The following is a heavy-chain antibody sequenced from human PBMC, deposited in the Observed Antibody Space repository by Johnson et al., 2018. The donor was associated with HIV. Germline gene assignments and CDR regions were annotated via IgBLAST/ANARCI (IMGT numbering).Heavy chain of an antibody. D-gene: IGHD6-19*01. CDR2: INWNGGST. CDR1: GFTVSSNY. Sequence: VQLVESGGGLIQPGGSLRLSCAASGFTVSSNYMSWVRQAPGKGLEWVSGINWNGGSTGYADSVKGRFTISRDNAKNSLYLQLTSLRAEDTAVYYCAKNKYSSGWYDAFDIWGQGTMVTVS. J-gene: IGHJ3*02. CDR3: AKNKYSSGWYDAFDI. V-gene: IGHV3-20*04.